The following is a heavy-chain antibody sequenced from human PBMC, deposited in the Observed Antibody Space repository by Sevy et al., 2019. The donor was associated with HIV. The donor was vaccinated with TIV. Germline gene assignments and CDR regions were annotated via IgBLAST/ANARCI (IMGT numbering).Heavy chain of an antibody. CDR2: TRNKANSYTT. D-gene: IGHD3-22*01. CDR3: ARARGNTYYYDSSGYYYDY. CDR1: GFTFSDHY. V-gene: IGHV3-72*01. J-gene: IGHJ4*02. Sequence: GGSLRLSCAASGFTFSDHYMDWVRQAPGKGLEWVGRTRNKANSYTTEYAASVKGRFTISRDDSKNSLYLQMNSLKTEETAVYYCARARGNTYYYDSSGYYYDYWGQGTLVTVSS.